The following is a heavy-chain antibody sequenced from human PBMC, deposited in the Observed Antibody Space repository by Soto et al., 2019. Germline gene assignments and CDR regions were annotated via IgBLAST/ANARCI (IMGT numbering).Heavy chain of an antibody. D-gene: IGHD2-21*02. CDR3: ANTLRGDYYFFQH. CDR2: VYYSGST. Sequence: SEPLSLTCTVSVVSITTSSYFWCWMRQPPGKGLEWIGSVYYSGSTYYNPSLKSRVTISVDTSKNQFSLKLTSVTAADTAVYYCANTLRGDYYFFQHWGQGTLVTVSS. CDR1: VVSITTSSYF. J-gene: IGHJ1*01. V-gene: IGHV4-39*01.